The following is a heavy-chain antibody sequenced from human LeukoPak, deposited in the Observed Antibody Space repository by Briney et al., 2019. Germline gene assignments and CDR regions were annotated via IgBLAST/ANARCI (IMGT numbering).Heavy chain of an antibody. CDR2: IYYSGST. V-gene: IGHV4-59*01. CDR1: GGSISSYY. Sequence: PETLSLTCTVSGGSISSYYWSWIRQPPGKGLEWIGYIYYSGSTNYNPSLKSRGTISVDTSKNQFSLKLSSVTAADPAVYYCARDLMVRGVYDYWGQGTLVTVSS. CDR3: ARDLMVRGVYDY. D-gene: IGHD3-10*01. J-gene: IGHJ4*02.